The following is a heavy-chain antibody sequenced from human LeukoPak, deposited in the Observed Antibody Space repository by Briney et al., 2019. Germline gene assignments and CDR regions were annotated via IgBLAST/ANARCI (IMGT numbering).Heavy chain of an antibody. CDR2: INHSGST. CDR1: GGSFSGYY. D-gene: IGHD3-3*01. Sequence: SETLSLTCAVYGGSFSGYYWSWIRQPPGKGLEWIGEINHSGSTNYNPSLKSRVTMSVDTSKNQFSLKLSSVTAADTAVYYCARWSGGYTDYFDYWGQGTLVTVSS. V-gene: IGHV4-34*01. J-gene: IGHJ4*02. CDR3: ARWSGGYTDYFDY.